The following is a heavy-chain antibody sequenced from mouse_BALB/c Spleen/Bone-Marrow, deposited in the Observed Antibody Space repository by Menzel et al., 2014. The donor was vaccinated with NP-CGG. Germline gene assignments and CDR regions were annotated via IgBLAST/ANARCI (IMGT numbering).Heavy chain of an antibody. Sequence: VKSMESGAELVRPGTSVKESCKASGYAFTNYLIEWVKQRPGQGLEWIGVTNPGSGGTNYNEKFKGKATLTADKSSSAAYMLLSSLTSDDSAVNFCARGITTGYFCYWGQGTSITVSS. D-gene: IGHD1-1*01. CDR1: GYAFTNYL. CDR3: ARGITTGYFCY. CDR2: TNPGSGGT. J-gene: IGHJ2*03. V-gene: IGHV1-54*03.